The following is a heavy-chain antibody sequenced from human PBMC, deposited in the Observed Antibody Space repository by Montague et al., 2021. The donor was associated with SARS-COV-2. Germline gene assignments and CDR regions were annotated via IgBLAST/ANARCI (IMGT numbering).Heavy chain of an antibody. V-gene: IGHV4-59*01. J-gene: IGHJ6*03. Sequence: SETLSLTCTVSGGSISSYYWSWIRQPPGKGLEWIGYIFYSGSTNYNPSLKSRVTISVDTSKNQLSLKLSAVTAADTAVYYCARGSSLSQGDSHYYYYLDVWGKGTTVTVSS. CDR3: ARGSSLSQGDSHYYYYLDV. CDR2: IFYSGST. CDR1: GGSISSYY. D-gene: IGHD3-10*01.